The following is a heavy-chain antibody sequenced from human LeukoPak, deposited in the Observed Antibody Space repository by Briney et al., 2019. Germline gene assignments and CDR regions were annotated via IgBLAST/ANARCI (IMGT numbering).Heavy chain of an antibody. CDR2: ISAYNGNT. J-gene: IGHJ6*03. CDR1: GYTFTSYG. CDR3: ARAGWGYCSSTSCYTEGYYYYYMDV. V-gene: IGHV1-18*01. D-gene: IGHD2-2*02. Sequence: ASVKVSCKASGYTFTSYGISWVRQAPGQGLEWMGWISAYNGNTNYAQKLQGRVTMTTDTSTSTAYMELRSLRSDDTAVYYCARAGWGYCSSTSCYTEGYYYYYMDVWGKGTTVTVSS.